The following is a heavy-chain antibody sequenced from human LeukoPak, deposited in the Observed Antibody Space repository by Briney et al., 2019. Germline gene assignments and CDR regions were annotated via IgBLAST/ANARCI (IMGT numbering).Heavy chain of an antibody. CDR2: IYTSGST. D-gene: IGHD4-23*01. Sequence: PSETLSLTCTVSGGSISSYYWSWIRQPAGKGLEWIGRIYTSGSTNYNPSLKSRVTMSVDTSKNQFSLTLSSVTAAYTAVYYCARDRDYGGKGWFDPWGQGTLVTVSS. V-gene: IGHV4-4*07. J-gene: IGHJ5*02. CDR1: GGSISSYY. CDR3: ARDRDYGGKGWFDP.